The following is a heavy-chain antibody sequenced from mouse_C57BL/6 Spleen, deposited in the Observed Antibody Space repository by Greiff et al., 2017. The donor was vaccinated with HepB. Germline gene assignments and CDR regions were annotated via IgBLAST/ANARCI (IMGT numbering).Heavy chain of an antibody. J-gene: IGHJ3*01. CDR3: ARVNDYDVGWFAY. CDR2: ISYDGSN. CDR1: GYSITSGYY. D-gene: IGHD2-4*01. Sequence: DVKLQESGPGLVKPSQSLSLTCSVTGYSITSGYYWNWIRQFPGNKLEWMGYISYDGSNNYNPSLKNRISITRDTSKNQFFLKLNSVTTEDTATYYCARVNDYDVGWFAYWGQGTLVTVSA. V-gene: IGHV3-6*01.